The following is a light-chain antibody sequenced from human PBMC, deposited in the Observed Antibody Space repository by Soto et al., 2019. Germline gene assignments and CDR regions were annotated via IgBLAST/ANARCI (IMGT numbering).Light chain of an antibody. CDR3: QQTYSNLWT. V-gene: IGKV1-39*01. CDR2: AAP. CDR1: QTVSRY. J-gene: IGKJ1*01. Sequence: DIQLTQSPSSLSASVGDTVTITCRASQTVSRYLNWYQQKSGTAPKLLIYAAPTLHTGVPSRFSGRGSGTDFTLTINNLQREDFADYFCQQTYSNLWTFGQGTKVEIK.